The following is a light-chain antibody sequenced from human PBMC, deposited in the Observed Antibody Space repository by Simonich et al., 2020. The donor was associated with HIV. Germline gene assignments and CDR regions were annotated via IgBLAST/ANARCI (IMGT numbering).Light chain of an antibody. V-gene: IGLV8-61*01. CDR2: STI. J-gene: IGLJ2*01. CDR3: CSYAGSSTVV. Sequence: QTVVTQEPSFSVSPGGTVTLTCALSSCSVSCGHDPIWYQQTPGQAPRTLIHSTIPRSSGVPDRFAGAILGNKAALTITGAQADDESDYYCCSYAGSSTVVFGGGTKLTVL. CDR1: SCSVSCGHD.